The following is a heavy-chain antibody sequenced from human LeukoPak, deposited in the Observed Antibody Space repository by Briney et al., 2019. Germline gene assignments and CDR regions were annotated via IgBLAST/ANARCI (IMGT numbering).Heavy chain of an antibody. J-gene: IGHJ4*02. CDR2: IYHTGST. CDR1: GGPITEYY. Sequence: SETLSLTCSVSGGPITEYYCSSIRQPPGQEREGIGYIYHTGSTNYSPSLKSRLTMSVDASRNQFSLKLVSVAAADTGVYYCARDRGTTGYYYLDSWGKGILVTVSS. CDR3: ARDRGTTGYYYLDS. V-gene: IGHV4-59*01. D-gene: IGHD1-26*01.